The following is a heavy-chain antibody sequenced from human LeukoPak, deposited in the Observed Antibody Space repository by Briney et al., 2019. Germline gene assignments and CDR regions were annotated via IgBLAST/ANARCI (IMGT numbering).Heavy chain of an antibody. Sequence: PGGSLRLSCAASGFTFNSYSMNWVRQAPGKGLEWVSAISGSGGSTYYADSVKGRFTISRDNSKNTLYLQMNSLRAEDTAVYYCAKARYYYYYMDVWGKGTTVTVSS. V-gene: IGHV3-23*01. CDR1: GFTFNSYS. CDR3: AKARYYYYYMDV. CDR2: ISGSGGST. J-gene: IGHJ6*03.